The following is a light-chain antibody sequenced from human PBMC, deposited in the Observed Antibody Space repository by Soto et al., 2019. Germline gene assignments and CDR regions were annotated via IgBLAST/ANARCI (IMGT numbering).Light chain of an antibody. Sequence: EIVMTQSLATLSVSPGERATLSCRASQSVSSNLAWYQQKPGQAPRLLIYGASTRATGIPARFSGSGSGTEFTLTINSLQSEDFAIYYCQQFNNWPLTFGQGTKLEIK. V-gene: IGKV3-15*01. CDR3: QQFNNWPLT. CDR1: QSVSSN. CDR2: GAS. J-gene: IGKJ2*01.